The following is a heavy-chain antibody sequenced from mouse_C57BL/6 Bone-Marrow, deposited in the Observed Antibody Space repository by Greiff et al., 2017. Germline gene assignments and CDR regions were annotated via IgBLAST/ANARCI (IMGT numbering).Heavy chain of an antibody. CDR3: VPQDYDGFVDY. D-gene: IGHD2-4*01. CDR1: GYSFTGYY. Sequence: VQLQQSGPELVKPGASVKISCKASGYSFTGYYMNWVKQSPEQSLEWIGEINPSTGGTTYNQKFKAKATLTVDKSSSTAYMQLKSLTSEDSAVYYCVPQDYDGFVDYWGQGTSVTVSS. J-gene: IGHJ4*01. CDR2: INPSTGGT. V-gene: IGHV1-42*01.